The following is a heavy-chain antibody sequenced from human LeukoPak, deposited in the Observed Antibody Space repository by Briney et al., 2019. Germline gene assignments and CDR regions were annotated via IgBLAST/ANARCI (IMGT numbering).Heavy chain of an antibody. V-gene: IGHV3-23*01. CDR1: GFTFSSYA. CDR2: ISGSGGST. J-gene: IGHJ4*02. CDR3: AKDLTQLEVVVNYFDY. D-gene: IGHD3-22*01. Sequence: GGSLRLSCAASGFTFSSYAMSWVRQAPGKGLEWVSAISGSGGSTYYADSVKGRFTISRDNSKNTLYLQMDSLRAEDTAVYYCAKDLTQLEVVVNYFDYWGQGTLVTVSS.